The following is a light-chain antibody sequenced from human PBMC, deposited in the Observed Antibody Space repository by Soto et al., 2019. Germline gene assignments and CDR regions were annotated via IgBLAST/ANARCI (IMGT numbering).Light chain of an antibody. CDR1: SSNIGAGYD. J-gene: IGLJ1*01. V-gene: IGLV1-40*01. CDR2: GSS. CDR3: QSYDSSLSGYV. Sequence: QSALTQPPSVSVAPGQRVTISCTGSSSNIGAGYDVHWYQQLPGTAPKLLIYGSSNRPSGVPDRFSGSKSGTSASLAITGLQAEDEADYYCQSYDSSLSGYVFGTGTKVTVL.